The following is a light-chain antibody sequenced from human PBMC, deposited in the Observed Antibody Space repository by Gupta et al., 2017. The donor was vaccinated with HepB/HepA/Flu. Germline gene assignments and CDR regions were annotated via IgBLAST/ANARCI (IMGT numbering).Light chain of an antibody. V-gene: IGLV2-14*03. Sequence: QSALTQPASVSGSPGQSITISCTGTSSDVGAYNYVSWYQQHPAKAPKLIIYDVGDRPSGVSHRFSGSKSGNTASLTISGLQAEDEADYYCSSYTSASTGIFRTGTKVTVL. J-gene: IGLJ1*01. CDR2: DVG. CDR3: SSYTSASTGI. CDR1: SSDVGAYNY.